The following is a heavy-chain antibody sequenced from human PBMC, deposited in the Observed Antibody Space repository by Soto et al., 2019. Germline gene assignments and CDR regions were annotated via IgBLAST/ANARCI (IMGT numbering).Heavy chain of an antibody. CDR3: AFLTSYFHAGGYYNRHDAFVI. D-gene: IGHD3-22*01. CDR1: GHSFTNYW. V-gene: IGHV5-51*01. Sequence: PGESLKISCKGSGHSFTNYWIGWVRQMPGKGLERMGIIYPGDSDISYSPSFQGQVIISADKSISTAYLQWSSLTASDTAMYYFAFLTSYFHAGGYYNRHDAFVILGQGAMVTVS. CDR2: IYPGDSDI. J-gene: IGHJ3*02.